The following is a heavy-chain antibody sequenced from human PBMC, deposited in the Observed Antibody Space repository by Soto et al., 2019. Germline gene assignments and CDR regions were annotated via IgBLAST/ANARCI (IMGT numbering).Heavy chain of an antibody. V-gene: IGHV1-3*01. CDR2: INAGNGNT. J-gene: IGHJ4*02. CDR1: GYTFTSYA. D-gene: IGHD2-15*01. Sequence: ASVKVSCKASGYTFTSYAMHWVRQAPGQRLEWMGWINAGNGNTKYSQKFQGRVTITRDTSASTAYMELSSLRSEDTAVYYCARDLEYCSGGSCYSPVPTGFDYWGQGTLVTVSS. CDR3: ARDLEYCSGGSCYSPVPTGFDY.